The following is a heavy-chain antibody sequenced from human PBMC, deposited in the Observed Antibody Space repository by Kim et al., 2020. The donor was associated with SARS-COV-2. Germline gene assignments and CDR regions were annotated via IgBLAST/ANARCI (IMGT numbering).Heavy chain of an antibody. V-gene: IGHV1-58*01. J-gene: IGHJ6*02. Sequence: SVKVSCKASGFTFTSSAVQWVRQARGQRLEWIGWIVVGSGNTNYAQKFQERVTITRDMSTSTAYMELSSLRSEDTAVYYCAADDTGYSSSWYWLNYYYYGMDVWGQGTTVTVSS. CDR3: AADDTGYSSSWYWLNYYYYGMDV. D-gene: IGHD6-13*01. CDR1: GFTFTSSA. CDR2: IVVGSGNT.